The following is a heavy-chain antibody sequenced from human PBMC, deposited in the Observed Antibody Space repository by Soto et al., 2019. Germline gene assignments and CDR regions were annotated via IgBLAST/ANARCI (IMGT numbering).Heavy chain of an antibody. D-gene: IGHD1-26*01. CDR1: GGTFDNFI. CDR2: IVPMLGTP. Sequence: QVQLVQSGAEVKEPGSSVRVSCKASGGTFDNFIMNWVRQTPGQGLEWMGGIVPMLGTPTYPEKFKGRVTISATGSTSTMYMEVTSLRSEDTAIYYCARNGTYSSSLSQYSGMDVWGQGTTVTVSS. CDR3: ARNGTYSSSLSQYSGMDV. V-gene: IGHV1-69*01. J-gene: IGHJ6*02.